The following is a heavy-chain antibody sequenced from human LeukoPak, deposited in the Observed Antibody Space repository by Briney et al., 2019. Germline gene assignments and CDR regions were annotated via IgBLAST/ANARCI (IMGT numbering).Heavy chain of an antibody. J-gene: IGHJ3*02. D-gene: IGHD3-10*01. V-gene: IGHV4-59*01. CDR2: IYYSGST. CDR3: ARDHRNPVFGAFDI. Sequence: SETLSLTCTVSGGSISSYYWSWIRQPPGKGLEWIGYIYYSGSTNYNPSLKSRVTISVDTSKNQFSLELSSVTAADTAVYYCARDHRNPVFGAFDIWGQGTMVTVSS. CDR1: GGSISSYY.